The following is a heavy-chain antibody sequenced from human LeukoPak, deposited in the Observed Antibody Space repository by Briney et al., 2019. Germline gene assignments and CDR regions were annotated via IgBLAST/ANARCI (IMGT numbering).Heavy chain of an antibody. J-gene: IGHJ4*02. CDR1: GFTFSSYA. CDR3: AKSDDSSGYYYEIDY. CDR2: ISGSGGST. D-gene: IGHD3-22*01. V-gene: IGHV3-23*01. Sequence: GGSLRLSCAASGFTFSSYAMSWVRQAPGKGLEWVSAISGSGGSTYYVDSVKGRFTISRDNSKNTLYLQMNSLRAEDTAVYYCAKSDDSSGYYYEIDYWGQGTLVTVSS.